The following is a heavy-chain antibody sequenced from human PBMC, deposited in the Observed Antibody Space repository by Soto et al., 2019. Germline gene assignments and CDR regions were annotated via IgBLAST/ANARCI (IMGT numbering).Heavy chain of an antibody. CDR1: GYSLATYW. V-gene: IGHV5-10-1*01. CDR2: IDPSDSYI. D-gene: IGHD2-15*01. J-gene: IGHJ6*02. Sequence: GESLKISCKSSGYSLATYWITWVRQMPGKGLEWMGRIDPSDSYINYSPSFQGRVTISADKPLNTAYLQWSSLEASDTAMYYCARLGDCSGGSCFSRYSYPGMDVWGQGTTVAVSS. CDR3: ARLGDCSGGSCFSRYSYPGMDV.